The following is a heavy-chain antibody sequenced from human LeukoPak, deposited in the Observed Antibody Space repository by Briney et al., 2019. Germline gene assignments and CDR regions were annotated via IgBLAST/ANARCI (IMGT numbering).Heavy chain of an antibody. Sequence: SQTLSLTCAISGDSVSSNSVRDWIRQSPSRGLEWLGRTYYRSTWYNDYAVSVRGRITVNPDTSKNQFSLQLNSVTPEDTAVYYCARGRGRDSSGYWLFDYWGQGTLVTVSS. CDR1: GDSVSSNSV. D-gene: IGHD3-22*01. J-gene: IGHJ4*02. CDR3: ARGRGRDSSGYWLFDY. V-gene: IGHV6-1*01. CDR2: TYYRSTWYN.